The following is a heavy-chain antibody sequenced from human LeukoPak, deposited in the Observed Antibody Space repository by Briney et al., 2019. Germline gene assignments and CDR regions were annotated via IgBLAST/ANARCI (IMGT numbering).Heavy chain of an antibody. V-gene: IGHV1-69*13. Sequence: SVKVSCKASGYTFTSYDINWVRQAPGQGLEWMGGIIPIFGTANYAQKFQGRVTITADESTSTAYMELSSLRSEDTAVYYCARVLNNYGGNPFDYWGQGTLDTVSS. CDR1: GYTFTSYD. CDR2: IIPIFGTA. J-gene: IGHJ4*02. CDR3: ARVLNNYGGNPFDY. D-gene: IGHD4-23*01.